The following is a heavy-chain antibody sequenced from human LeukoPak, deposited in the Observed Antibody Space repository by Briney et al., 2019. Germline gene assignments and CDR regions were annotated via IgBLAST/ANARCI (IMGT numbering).Heavy chain of an antibody. J-gene: IGHJ4*02. D-gene: IGHD3-10*01. CDR3: TRERRGSYYAFES. V-gene: IGHV3-11*01. CDR1: GVSISDHY. CDR2: VTSSGSST. Sequence: GGPLRLSCAASGVSISDHYMSWIRQSPGKGLEWISYVTSSGSSTKYADSAKGRFTISRDNAKNSMALQMNSLRAEDTAVYYCTRERRGSYYAFESWGQGTLVTVSS.